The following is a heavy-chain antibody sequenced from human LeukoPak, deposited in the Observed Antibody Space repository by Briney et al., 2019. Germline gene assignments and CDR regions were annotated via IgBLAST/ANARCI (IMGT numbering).Heavy chain of an antibody. Sequence: SQTLSLTCTVSGGSISSGGYYWSWIRQHPGKGLEWIVYIYYSGSTYYNPSLKSRVTISVDTSKNQFSLKLSSVTAADTAVYYCARDPVGATFYLGPYYYYGMDVWGQGTTVTVSS. J-gene: IGHJ6*02. CDR3: ARDPVGATFYLGPYYYYGMDV. V-gene: IGHV4-31*03. CDR2: IYYSGST. D-gene: IGHD1-26*01. CDR1: GGSISSGGYY.